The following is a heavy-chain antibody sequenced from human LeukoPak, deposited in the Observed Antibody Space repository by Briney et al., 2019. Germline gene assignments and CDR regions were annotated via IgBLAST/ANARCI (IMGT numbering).Heavy chain of an antibody. D-gene: IGHD4-11*01. Sequence: PGGSLRLSCAASGFTFSSYSMNWVRQAPGKGLEWVSSISGSSSYIYYADSVKGRFTISRDNAKNSLYLQMNSLRAEDTAVYYCASGADYSNYHGLDWGQGTLVTVSS. CDR2: ISGSSSYI. J-gene: IGHJ4*02. V-gene: IGHV3-21*01. CDR1: GFTFSSYS. CDR3: ASGADYSNYHGLD.